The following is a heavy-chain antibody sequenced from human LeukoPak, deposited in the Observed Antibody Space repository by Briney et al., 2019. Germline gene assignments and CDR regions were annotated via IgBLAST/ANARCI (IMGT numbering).Heavy chain of an antibody. CDR1: GGTFSSYA. D-gene: IGHD5-12*01. Sequence: SMKVSCKASGGTFSSYAISWVRQAPGQGLEWMGRIIPILGIANYAQKFQGRVTITADKSTSTAYMELSSLRSEDTAVYYCARGSCGYSGYDCDYWGQGTLVTVSS. J-gene: IGHJ4*02. CDR3: ARGSCGYSGYDCDY. CDR2: IIPILGIA. V-gene: IGHV1-69*04.